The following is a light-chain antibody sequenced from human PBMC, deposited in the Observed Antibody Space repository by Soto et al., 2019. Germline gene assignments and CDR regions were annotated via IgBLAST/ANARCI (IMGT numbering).Light chain of an antibody. V-gene: IGKV1-5*03. CDR2: KAS. J-gene: IGKJ1*01. CDR1: QSISSW. CDR3: QQYNSYSPT. Sequence: DIPMTQSPSTLSASVGDRVTITCRASQSISSWLAWYQQKPGKAPSVLIYKASRLENAVPSRFSGSGSGTEFTLTISSLQPDDSATYYCQQYNSYSPTFGQGTKVEVK.